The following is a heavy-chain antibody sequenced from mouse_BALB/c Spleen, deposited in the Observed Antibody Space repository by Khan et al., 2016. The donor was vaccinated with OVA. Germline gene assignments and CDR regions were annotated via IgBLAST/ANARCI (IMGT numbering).Heavy chain of an antibody. J-gene: IGHJ3*01. CDR1: GDSITSGY. Sequence: EVQLQESGPSLVKPSQTLSLTCSVTGDSITSGYWNWIRKFPENKLEYMGYIIYTGYTYYNPSLQSRLSITRHTSKNQYYLPLNSVTEEDQATYYRATWTDRDSCVYWGQGTLVTVSA. CDR3: ATWTDRDSCVY. V-gene: IGHV3-8*02. CDR2: IIYTGYT.